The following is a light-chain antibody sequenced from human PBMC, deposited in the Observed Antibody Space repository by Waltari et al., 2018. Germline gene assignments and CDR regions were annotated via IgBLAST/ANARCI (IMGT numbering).Light chain of an antibody. V-gene: IGKV6-21*01. J-gene: IGKJ5*01. Sequence: EVVLTQSPDFQSVTPEEKVTITCRASQSIGTSLHWYQQKPDQSPKLLIKDASQAFSGVPSRFSVSGSGTECTLTIHNLEVEDAATYYCHQTRSLPHTFGQGTRLDIK. CDR1: QSIGTS. CDR3: HQTRSLPHT. CDR2: DAS.